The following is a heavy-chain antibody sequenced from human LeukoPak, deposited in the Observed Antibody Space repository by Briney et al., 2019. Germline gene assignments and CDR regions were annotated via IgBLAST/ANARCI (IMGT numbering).Heavy chain of an antibody. CDR2: IYYSGST. CDR1: SGSISSYY. CDR3: AREAIAGAGEYYFDY. D-gene: IGHD6-13*01. Sequence: SETLSLTCTVSSGSISSYYWNWIRQPPGKGLEWIGYIYYSGSTNYNPSLKSRVTISVDTSMNQFSLQLNSVTPEDTAVYYCAREAIAGAGEYYFDYWGQGTLVTVSS. J-gene: IGHJ4*02. V-gene: IGHV4-59*12.